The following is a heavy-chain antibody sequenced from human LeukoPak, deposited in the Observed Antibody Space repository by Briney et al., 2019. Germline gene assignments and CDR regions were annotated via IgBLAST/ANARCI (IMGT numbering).Heavy chain of an antibody. CDR1: GFTFSSYG. J-gene: IGHJ3*02. D-gene: IGHD3-10*01. CDR2: IRYDGSNK. V-gene: IGHV3-30*02. CDR3: AREWFYGSGSYRSAAFDI. Sequence: PGGSLRLSCAASGFTFSSYGMHWVRQAPGKGLEWVAFIRYDGSNKYYADSVKGRFTISRDNSKNTLYLQMNSLRAEDTAVYYCAREWFYGSGSYRSAAFDIWGQGTMVTVSS.